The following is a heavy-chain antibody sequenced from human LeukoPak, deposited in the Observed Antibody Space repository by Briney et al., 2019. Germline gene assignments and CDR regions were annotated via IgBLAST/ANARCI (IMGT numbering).Heavy chain of an antibody. CDR3: ARDHYDLDAFDT. Sequence: SETLSLTVTVSGGSISSYYWRWIRQPPGKGLEWSWDIDYSGSTNYNPSLKSLTTISVDTSKKQSSLKLSSVTAADTAVYYCARDHYDLDAFDTGGQGPMVTVSS. V-gene: IGHV4-59*01. CDR2: IDYSGST. CDR1: GGSISSYY. D-gene: IGHD3-3*01. J-gene: IGHJ3*02.